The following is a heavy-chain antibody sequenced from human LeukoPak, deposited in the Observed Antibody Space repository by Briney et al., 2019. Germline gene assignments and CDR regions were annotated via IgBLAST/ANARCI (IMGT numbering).Heavy chain of an antibody. CDR1: GFTFSSYE. CDR2: ISSSGSTI. CDR3: ARGQYYDSWFGY. D-gene: IGHD3-22*01. Sequence: GGSLRLSCAASGFTFSSYEMNWVRQAPGKGLEWVSYISSSGSTIYYADSVKGRFTISRDNAKNSLYLQMNSPRAEDTAVYYCARGQYYDSWFGYWGQGTLVTVSS. V-gene: IGHV3-48*03. J-gene: IGHJ4*02.